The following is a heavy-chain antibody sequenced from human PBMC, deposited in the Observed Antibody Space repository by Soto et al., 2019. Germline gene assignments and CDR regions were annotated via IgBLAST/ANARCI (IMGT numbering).Heavy chain of an antibody. V-gene: IGHV4-30-4*01. J-gene: IGHJ5*02. CDR1: GDSISSGDYY. CDR3: ARVRTIFGVVPPENWFDP. CDR2: IYYSGTT. D-gene: IGHD3-3*01. Sequence: SETLSLTCDVSGDSISSGDYYWSWIRQPPGKGLEWIAYIYYSGTTYYNPSLKSRVTMSVDTSKNLFSLKLSFVTAADTAVYYCARVRTIFGVVPPENWFDPWGQGTLVTVSS.